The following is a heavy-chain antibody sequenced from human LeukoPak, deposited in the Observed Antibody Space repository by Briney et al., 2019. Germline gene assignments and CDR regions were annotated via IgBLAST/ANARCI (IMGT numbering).Heavy chain of an antibody. CDR3: ARGGGVGCSGGSCFLDY. Sequence: SQTLSLTCTVSGGSITSGGYYFSWVRQYPGKGLEWIGYIYYSGSAYYNPSLESRVSMSADTSKKQFSLRLTSVTAADTAIYFCARGGGVGCSGGSCFLDYWGPGALVTVSS. CDR2: IYYSGSA. J-gene: IGHJ4*02. D-gene: IGHD2-15*01. V-gene: IGHV4-31*03. CDR1: GGSITSGGYY.